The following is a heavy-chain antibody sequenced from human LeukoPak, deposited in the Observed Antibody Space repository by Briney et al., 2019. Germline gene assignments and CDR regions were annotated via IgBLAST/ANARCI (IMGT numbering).Heavy chain of an antibody. D-gene: IGHD3-16*02. CDR2: INPNSGGT. Sequence: ASVKVSCKASGYTFTGYYMHWVRQAPGQGLEWMGWINPNSGGTNYAQKFQGWVTMTRDTSISTAYMELSRLRSDDTAVYYCARDNGYVWGSYRQPCFDYWGQGTLVTVSS. CDR3: ARDNGYVWGSYRQPCFDY. V-gene: IGHV1-2*04. J-gene: IGHJ4*02. CDR1: GYTFTGYY.